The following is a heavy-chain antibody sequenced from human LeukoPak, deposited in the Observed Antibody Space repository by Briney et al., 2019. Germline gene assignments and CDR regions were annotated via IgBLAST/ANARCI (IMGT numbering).Heavy chain of an antibody. CDR1: GGSFSGYY. Sequence: SETLSLTCAVYGGSFSGYYWSWIRQPPGKGLEWIGEINHSGSTNYNPSLKSRVTISVDTSKNQFSLKLSSVTAADTAVYYCAREPQPYYDSSGYFDIWGQGTMVTVSS. V-gene: IGHV4-34*01. CDR2: INHSGST. J-gene: IGHJ3*02. D-gene: IGHD3-22*01. CDR3: AREPQPYYDSSGYFDI.